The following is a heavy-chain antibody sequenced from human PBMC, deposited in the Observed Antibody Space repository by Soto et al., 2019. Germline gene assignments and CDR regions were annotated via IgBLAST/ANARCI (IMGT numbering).Heavy chain of an antibody. CDR1: GFIFSNYA. D-gene: IGHD3-9*01. CDR2: ISYDGDNK. J-gene: IGHJ4*02. V-gene: IGHV3-30*03. Sequence: QVQLVESGGGVVQPGRSLRLSCAASGFIFSNYAMHWVRQAPGKGLEWVALISYDGDNKYYGDSGKGRFTFSRDTSKNTVYLQMNSLRVEDTAVYFCAIDGALLTGYYYFVNWGQGTLVTFSS. CDR3: AIDGALLTGYYYFVN.